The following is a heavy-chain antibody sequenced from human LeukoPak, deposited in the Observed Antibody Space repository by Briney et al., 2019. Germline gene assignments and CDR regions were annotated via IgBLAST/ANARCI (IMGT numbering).Heavy chain of an antibody. J-gene: IGHJ3*02. Sequence: GASVKVSCKASGYTFTSYGISWVRQAPGQGLEWMRWISAYNGNTNYAQKLQGRVTMTTDTSTSTAYMELRSLRSDDTAVYYCARDNYYGSGSYYAPDAFDIWGQGTMVTVSS. CDR2: ISAYNGNT. V-gene: IGHV1-18*01. CDR1: GYTFTSYG. CDR3: ARDNYYGSGSYYAPDAFDI. D-gene: IGHD3-10*01.